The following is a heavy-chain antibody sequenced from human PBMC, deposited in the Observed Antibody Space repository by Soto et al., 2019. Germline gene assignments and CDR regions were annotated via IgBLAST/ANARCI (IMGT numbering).Heavy chain of an antibody. CDR1: GFTVSSNY. D-gene: IGHD2-15*01. J-gene: IGHJ4*02. V-gene: IGHV3-66*01. CDR3: ARGGGDCSGGSCYFWRYYFDY. Sequence: EVQLVESGGGLVQPGGSLRLSCAASGFTVSSNYMSWVRQAPGKGLEWVSVIYSGGSTYYADSVKGRFTISRDNSKNTRYLQMNSLRAEDTAVYYCARGGGDCSGGSCYFWRYYFDYWGQGTLVTVSS. CDR2: IYSGGST.